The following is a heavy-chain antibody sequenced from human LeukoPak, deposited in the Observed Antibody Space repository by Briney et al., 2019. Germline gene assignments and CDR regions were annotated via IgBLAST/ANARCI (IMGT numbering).Heavy chain of an antibody. CDR3: TTEVGATAKG. CDR1: GFTVSNAW. CDR2: IKTKGEGGTT. Sequence: GGSLRLSCAASGFTVSNAWMIWVRQAPGKGLEWVGRIKTKGEGGTTDCAAPVKGRFTISRDDSKNTLYLQMNSLKSEDTGVYYCTTEVGATAKGWGQGTLVTVSS. J-gene: IGHJ4*02. D-gene: IGHD1-26*01. V-gene: IGHV3-15*01.